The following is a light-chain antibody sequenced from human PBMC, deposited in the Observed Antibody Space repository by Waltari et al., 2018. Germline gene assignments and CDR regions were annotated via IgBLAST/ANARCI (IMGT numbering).Light chain of an antibody. CDR2: DAS. Sequence: DIQMTQSPSSLSASVGDTVTITCQASQDISNYLNWYQQKPGKAPNLLTYDASNLETGVPSRFSGSGSGTDFTFTITSLQPEDIATYYCQQYGYLLTFGPGTKVDIK. V-gene: IGKV1-33*01. J-gene: IGKJ3*01. CDR3: QQYGYLLT. CDR1: QDISNY.